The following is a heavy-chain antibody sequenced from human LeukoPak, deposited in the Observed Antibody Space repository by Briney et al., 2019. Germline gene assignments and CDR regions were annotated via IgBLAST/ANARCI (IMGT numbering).Heavy chain of an antibody. CDR1: GFTFSSYS. D-gene: IGHD3-3*01. CDR3: ARDRRDFWSGYSY. J-gene: IGHJ4*02. CDR2: ISSSSSYI. Sequence: GGSLRLSCAASGFTFSSYSMNWVRQAPGKGLEWVSSISSSSSYIYYADSVKGRFTISRDNAKSSLYLQMNSLRAEDTAVYYCARDRRDFWSGYSYWGQGTLVTVSS. V-gene: IGHV3-21*01.